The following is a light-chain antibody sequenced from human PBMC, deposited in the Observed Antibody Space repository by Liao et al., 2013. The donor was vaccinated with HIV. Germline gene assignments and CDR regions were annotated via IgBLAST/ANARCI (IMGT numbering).Light chain of an antibody. CDR3: QAWVSNTVYV. CDR2: QDS. J-gene: IGLJ1*01. Sequence: SYELTQPPSVSVSPGQTASITCSGDTLGDKYACWYQQRPGQSPLLIIYQDSRRPSEIPERFSGSNSGNTATLTISGTQAMDEADYYCQAWVSNTVYVFGTGTKVTVL. V-gene: IGLV3-1*01. CDR1: TLGDKY.